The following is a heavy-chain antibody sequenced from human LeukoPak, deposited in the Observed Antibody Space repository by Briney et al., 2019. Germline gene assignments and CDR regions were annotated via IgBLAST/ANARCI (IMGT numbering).Heavy chain of an antibody. CDR1: GFTFSGYW. CDR3: AKSDYFDS. CDR2: IKSDGSGT. V-gene: IGHV3-74*01. Sequence: TAGSLRFSCTTSGFTFSGYWMHWVRQAPGKGLVWVSRIKSDGSGTTCADSVKGRFTISRDNARNTLYLQMNSLRAEDTAVYYCAKSDYFDSWGQGTLVTVSS. J-gene: IGHJ4*02.